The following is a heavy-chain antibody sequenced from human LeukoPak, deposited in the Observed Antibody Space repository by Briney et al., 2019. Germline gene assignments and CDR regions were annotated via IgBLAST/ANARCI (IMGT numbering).Heavy chain of an antibody. V-gene: IGHV3-30*02. CDR2: IRYDGSNK. Sequence: GGSLRLSCAASGFTFSSYGMHWVRQAPGKGLEWVAFIRYDGSNKYYADSVKGRFTISRDNSKNTLYLQMNSLRAEDTAVYYCAKSSPNYDILTGYFDYWGQGTLVTVSS. J-gene: IGHJ4*02. D-gene: IGHD3-9*01. CDR3: AKSSPNYDILTGYFDY. CDR1: GFTFSSYG.